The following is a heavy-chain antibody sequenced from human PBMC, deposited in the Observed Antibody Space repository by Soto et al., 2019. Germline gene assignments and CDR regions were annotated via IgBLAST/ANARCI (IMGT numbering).Heavy chain of an antibody. CDR1: GYTFISYA. Sequence: ASVKVSCKASGYTFISYAMHWVRQAPGQRLEWMGWINAGNGNTKYSQKFQGRVTITRDTSASTAYMELGSLRSDDTALYYCARESGGLDPWGQGTLVTVSS. V-gene: IGHV1-3*01. CDR3: ARESGGLDP. J-gene: IGHJ5*02. CDR2: INAGNGNT.